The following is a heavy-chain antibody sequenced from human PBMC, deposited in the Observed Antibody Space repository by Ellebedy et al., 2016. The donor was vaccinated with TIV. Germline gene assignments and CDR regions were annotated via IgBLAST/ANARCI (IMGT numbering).Heavy chain of an antibody. Sequence: GESLKISCAASGFTFSTFAMSWVRQAPGKELEWVSTIPGIGGCYNTYYADSVRGRFTISRDDSKNTVYLQMNSLRAEDTAVYYCAKDDDVSVRIRFDPWGQGTLVTVSS. CDR2: IPGIGGCYNT. J-gene: IGHJ5*02. D-gene: IGHD3-16*01. V-gene: IGHV3-23*01. CDR3: AKDDDVSVRIRFDP. CDR1: GFTFSTFA.